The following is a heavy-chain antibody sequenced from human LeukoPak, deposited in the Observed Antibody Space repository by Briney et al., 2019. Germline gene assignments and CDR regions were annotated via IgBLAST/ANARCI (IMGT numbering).Heavy chain of an antibody. CDR1: GGTFSSYA. D-gene: IGHD6-19*01. V-gene: IGHV1-69*05. CDR3: ARWGRSSLHPAYYYYYMDV. CDR2: IIPIFGTA. Sequence: GASVKVSCKASGGTFSSYAISWVRQAPGQGLEWMGRIIPIFGTANYAQKFQGRVTITTDESTSTAYMELSSLRSEDTAVYYCARWGRSSLHPAYYYYYMDVWGKGTTVTVSS. J-gene: IGHJ6*03.